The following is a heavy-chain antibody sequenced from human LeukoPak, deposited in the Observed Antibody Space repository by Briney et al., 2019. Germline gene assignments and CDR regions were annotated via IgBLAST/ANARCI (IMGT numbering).Heavy chain of an antibody. CDR2: ISAYNGNT. V-gene: IGHV1-18*04. Sequence: ASVKVSCKSSGYTFTGYYMHWVRQAPGQGLEWMGWISAYNGNTNYAQKLQGRVTMTTDTSTSTAYMELRSLRSDDTAVYYCARVRYSSSWGQGTLVTVSS. CDR1: GYTFTGYY. D-gene: IGHD6-13*01. J-gene: IGHJ4*02. CDR3: ARVRYSSS.